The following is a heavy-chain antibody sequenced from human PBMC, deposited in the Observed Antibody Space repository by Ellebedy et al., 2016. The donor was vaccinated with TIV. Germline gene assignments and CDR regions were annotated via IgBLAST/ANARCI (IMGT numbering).Heavy chain of an antibody. V-gene: IGHV1-46*01. CDR1: GYTFTSYY. CDR2: INPSDGST. Sequence: ASVKVSCXASGYTFTSYYMHWVRQAPGQGLEWMGIINPSDGSTTYAQKFQGRVTMTRDTSTSTVYMELSSLRSEDTAVYYCARALEGMDYYDSSGYFFDCWGQGTLVTVSS. D-gene: IGHD3-22*01. J-gene: IGHJ4*02. CDR3: ARALEGMDYYDSSGYFFDC.